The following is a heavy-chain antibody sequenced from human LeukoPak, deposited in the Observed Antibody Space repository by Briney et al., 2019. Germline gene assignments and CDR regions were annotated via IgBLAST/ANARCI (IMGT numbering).Heavy chain of an antibody. CDR2: IKSKTDGGTT. J-gene: IGHJ4*02. V-gene: IGHV3-15*01. Sequence: PGGSLRLSCVVSGFTFSSYSMNWVRQAPGKGLEWVGRIKSKTDGGTTDYAAPVKGRFTITRDDSKNTLYLQMNSLKTEATAVYYCTTDRIDRDYYGSAYYFDYWGQGTLVTVSS. CDR1: GFTFSSYS. D-gene: IGHD3-10*01. CDR3: TTDRIDRDYYGSAYYFDY.